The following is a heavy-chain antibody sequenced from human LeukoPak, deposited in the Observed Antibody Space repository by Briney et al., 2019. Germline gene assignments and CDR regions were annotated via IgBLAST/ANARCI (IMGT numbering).Heavy chain of an antibody. D-gene: IGHD3-22*01. CDR2: IYYSGST. V-gene: IGHV4-59*01. CDR3: AREPTYYYDSSGYYGFDP. Sequence: PSETLSLTCTVSGGSISSYYWSWLRQPPGKGLEWIGYIYYSGSTNYNPSLKSRVTISVDTSKNQFSLKLSSVTAADTAVYYCAREPTYYYDSSGYYGFDPWGQGTLVTVSS. J-gene: IGHJ5*02. CDR1: GGSISSYY.